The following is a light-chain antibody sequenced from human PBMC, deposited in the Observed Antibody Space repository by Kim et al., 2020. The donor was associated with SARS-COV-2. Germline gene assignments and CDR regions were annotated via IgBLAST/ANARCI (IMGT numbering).Light chain of an antibody. CDR1: KLGDKY. J-gene: IGLJ1*01. CDR2: QDS. V-gene: IGLV3-1*01. Sequence: SYELTQPPSVSVSPGQTASITCSGYKLGDKYVSWYHQKSGQSPVVVIFQDSQRPSGIPERFSGSNSGNTATLTISGTQPMDEADYYCQAWDSNTHNYV. CDR3: QAWDSNTHNYV.